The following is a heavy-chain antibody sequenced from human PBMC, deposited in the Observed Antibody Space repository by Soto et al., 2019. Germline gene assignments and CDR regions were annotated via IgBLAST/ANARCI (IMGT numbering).Heavy chain of an antibody. CDR1: GFTFSSYG. CDR2: ISYDGSNK. D-gene: IGHD3-16*02. CDR3: AKMKYYDYVWGSYRYENDDY. V-gene: IGHV3-30*18. J-gene: IGHJ4*02. Sequence: GGSLRLSCAASGFTFSSYGMHWVRQAPGKGLEWVAVISYDGSNKYYADSVKGRFTISRDNSKNTLYLHMNSLRAEDTAVYYCAKMKYYDYVWGSYRYENDDYWGQGTLVTVSS.